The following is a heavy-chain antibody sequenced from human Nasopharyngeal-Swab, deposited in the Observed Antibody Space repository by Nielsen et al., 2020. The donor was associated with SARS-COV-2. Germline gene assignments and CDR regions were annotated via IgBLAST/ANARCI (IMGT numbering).Heavy chain of an antibody. CDR3: ARDLSQLWFLFDY. Sequence: WIRQPPGQGLEWVSSISSSSSYIYYADSVKGRFTISRDNAKNSLYLQMNSLRAEDTVVYYCARDLSQLWFLFDYWGQGTLVTVSS. V-gene: IGHV3-21*01. CDR2: ISSSSSYI. D-gene: IGHD5-18*01. J-gene: IGHJ4*02.